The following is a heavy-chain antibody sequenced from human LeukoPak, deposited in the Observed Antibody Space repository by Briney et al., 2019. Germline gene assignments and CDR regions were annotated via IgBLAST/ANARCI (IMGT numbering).Heavy chain of an antibody. V-gene: IGHV4-39*02. J-gene: IGHJ6*02. CDR3: ARDGYTNYYYGMDV. Sequence: PSETLSLTCTVSGASITNSLYYWGWIRQPPGKGLEWIATVYYTGSTYYNPSLKSRVTISIDTSKSHFSLKLSSVTAADMAVYYCARDGYTNYYYGMDVWGQGTTVTVSS. CDR1: GASITNSLYY. D-gene: IGHD5-24*01. CDR2: VYYTGST.